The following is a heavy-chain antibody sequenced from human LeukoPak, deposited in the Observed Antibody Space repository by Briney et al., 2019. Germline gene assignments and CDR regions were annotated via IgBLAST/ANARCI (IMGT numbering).Heavy chain of an antibody. J-gene: IGHJ4*02. CDR2: FYSGGST. V-gene: IGHV3-53*01. CDR1: GFTVSSNC. D-gene: IGHD4-11*01. Sequence: GGSLRLSCAASGFTVSSNCMTWVPQVPGKGLEWVSVFYSGGSTYYADSVKGRFTISRDKSKNTLYLQMNSLRAEDTAVYYCARYSRTYPYYLDYWGQGTLVTVSS. CDR3: ARYSRTYPYYLDY.